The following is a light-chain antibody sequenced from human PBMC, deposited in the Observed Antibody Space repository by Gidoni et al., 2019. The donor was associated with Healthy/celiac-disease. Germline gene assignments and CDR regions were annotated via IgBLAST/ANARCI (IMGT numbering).Light chain of an antibody. CDR1: PSVSSY. CDR2: DAS. J-gene: IGKJ4*01. V-gene: IGKV3-11*01. CDR3: QQRSNWPPLT. Sequence: EIVLTQSPATLSLSPGERATLSCRASPSVSSYLAWYQNKPGQAPRLLIYDASNRATGSPARFSGSGSGTDFTLTISSLEPEDFAVYYCQQRSNWPPLTFGGGTKVEIK.